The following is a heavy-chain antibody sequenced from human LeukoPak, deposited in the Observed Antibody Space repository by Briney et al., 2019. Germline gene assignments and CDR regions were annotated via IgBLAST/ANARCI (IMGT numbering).Heavy chain of an antibody. CDR2: ISAYNGNT. Sequence: ASVKVSCKASGYTFTSYYMHWVRQAPGQGLEWMGWISAYNGNTNYAQKLQGRVTMTTDTSTSTAYMELSSLRSEDTAVYYCARDRDYGGPNDAFDIWGQGTMVTVTS. D-gene: IGHD4-23*01. J-gene: IGHJ3*02. CDR1: GYTFTSYY. CDR3: ARDRDYGGPNDAFDI. V-gene: IGHV1-18*04.